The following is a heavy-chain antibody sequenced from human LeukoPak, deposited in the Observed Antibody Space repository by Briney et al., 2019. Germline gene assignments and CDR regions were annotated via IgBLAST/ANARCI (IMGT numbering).Heavy chain of an antibody. CDR2: IYTSGST. D-gene: IGHD6-13*01. CDR3: ARDRRWDIAAAGRNYYYYYYMDV. Sequence: PSETLSLTCTVSGGSISSGSYYWSWIRQPAGKGLEWIGRIYTSGSTNYNPSLKSRVTISVDTSKNQFPLKLSSVTAADTAVYYCARDRRWDIAAAGRNYYYYYYMDVWGKGTTVTISS. V-gene: IGHV4-61*02. J-gene: IGHJ6*03. CDR1: GGSISSGSYY.